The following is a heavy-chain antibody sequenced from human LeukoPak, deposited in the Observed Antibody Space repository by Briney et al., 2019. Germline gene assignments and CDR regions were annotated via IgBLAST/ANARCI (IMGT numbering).Heavy chain of an antibody. J-gene: IGHJ6*02. CDR1: GGSFSGYY. CDR3: ARGLSPSSLTYYYYGMDV. D-gene: IGHD6-6*01. Sequence: SETLSLTCAVYGGSFSGYYWSWIRQPPGKGLEWIGEINHSGSTNYNPSLKSRVTISVDTSKNQFSLKLSSVTAADTAVYYCARGLSPSSLTYYYYGMDVWGQGTTVTVSS. V-gene: IGHV4-34*01. CDR2: INHSGST.